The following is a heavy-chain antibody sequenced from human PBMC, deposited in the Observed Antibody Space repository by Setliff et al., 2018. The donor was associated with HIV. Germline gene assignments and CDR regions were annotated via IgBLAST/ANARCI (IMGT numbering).Heavy chain of an antibody. J-gene: IGHJ4*02. Sequence: GESLKISCKGSGFSFTNYWIGWVRQMPGRGLEWMGIIYPVDSDTRYTASFQGQVTISADRSINTAYLQWSSLKASGTAIYYCVRRRGSSAGYFDYWGQGTLVTVS. D-gene: IGHD6-13*01. CDR1: GFSFTNYW. CDR2: IYPVDSDT. CDR3: VRRRGSSAGYFDY. V-gene: IGHV5-51*01.